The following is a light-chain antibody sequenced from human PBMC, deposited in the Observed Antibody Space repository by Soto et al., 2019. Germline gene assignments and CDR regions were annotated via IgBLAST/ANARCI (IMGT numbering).Light chain of an antibody. CDR1: SSDVGSYNL. CDR2: EGS. J-gene: IGLJ1*01. Sequence: QSVLTLPASVSGSPGQSITISCTGTSSDVGSYNLVSWYQQHPGKAPKLMIYEGSKRPSGVSNRFSGSKSGNTASLTISGLQAEDEADYYCCSYAGSSNFTYLFGIGTTVTV. CDR3: CSYAGSSNFTYL. V-gene: IGLV2-23*03.